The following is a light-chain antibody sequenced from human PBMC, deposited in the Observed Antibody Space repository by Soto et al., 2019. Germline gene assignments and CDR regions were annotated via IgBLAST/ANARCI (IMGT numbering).Light chain of an antibody. CDR2: EVS. Sequence: QSALTQPASVSGSPGQSITISCTGTSSDVGGYNYVSWYQQHPGKAPKLMIYEVSNRPSGVSNRFSGSKSVNTASLTISGLQAEDDADYYCSSYTSSSALSVVFGGGTKLTVL. CDR1: SSDVGGYNY. CDR3: SSYTSSSALSVV. J-gene: IGLJ2*01. V-gene: IGLV2-14*01.